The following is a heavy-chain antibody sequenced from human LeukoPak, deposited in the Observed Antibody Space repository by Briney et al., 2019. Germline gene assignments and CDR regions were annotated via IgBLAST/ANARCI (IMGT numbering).Heavy chain of an antibody. CDR2: IYTSGST. D-gene: IGHD2-15*01. CDR3: ARELVVAATKMGWFDP. Sequence: SETLSLTCTVSGGSISSGSYYWSWIRQPAGTGLEWLGRIYTSGSTNYNPSLKSRVTISVDTSKNQFSLKLSSVTAADTAVYYCARELVVAATKMGWFDPWGQGTLVTVSS. J-gene: IGHJ5*02. CDR1: GGSISSGSYY. V-gene: IGHV4-61*02.